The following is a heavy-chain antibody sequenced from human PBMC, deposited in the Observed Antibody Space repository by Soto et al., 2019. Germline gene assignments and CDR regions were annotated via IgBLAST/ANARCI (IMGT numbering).Heavy chain of an antibody. D-gene: IGHD2-15*01. CDR3: ARDLFRGVVVVAAPDAFDI. Sequence: KVSCKASGGTFSSYTISWVRQSPGQGLEWMGRIIPILGIANYAQKFQGRVTITADKSTSTAYMELSSLRSEDTAVYYCARDLFRGVVVVAAPDAFDIWGQGTMVTVSS. CDR1: GGTFSSYT. CDR2: IIPILGIA. V-gene: IGHV1-69*04. J-gene: IGHJ3*02.